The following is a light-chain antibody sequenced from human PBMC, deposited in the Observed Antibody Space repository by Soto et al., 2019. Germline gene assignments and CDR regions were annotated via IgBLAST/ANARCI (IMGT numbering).Light chain of an antibody. CDR1: QSISNI. V-gene: IGKV1-39*01. CDR3: QQYNRFST. Sequence: IQMTQSPSSLSASVGDRVTITCRASQSISNILNWYQQKPGKAPKLLIYAASTLQIGVPSRFSGSGSGTDFTLTITNLQPEDFATYYCQQYNRFSTFGQGTKVDIK. J-gene: IGKJ1*01. CDR2: AAS.